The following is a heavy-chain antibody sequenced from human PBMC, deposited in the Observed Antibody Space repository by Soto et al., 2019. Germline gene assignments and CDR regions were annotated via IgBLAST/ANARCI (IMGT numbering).Heavy chain of an antibody. J-gene: IGHJ6*02. D-gene: IGHD6-6*01. CDR3: AKDIMSSSRRYYYYGMDV. Sequence: QVQLVESGGGVVQPGRSLRLSCAASGFTFSSYGMHWVRQAPGKGLEWVAVISYDGSNKYYADSVKGRFTISRDNSKNKLYLQMNSLRAEDTAVYYCAKDIMSSSRRYYYYGMDVWGQGTTVTVSS. CDR1: GFTFSSYG. CDR2: ISYDGSNK. V-gene: IGHV3-30*18.